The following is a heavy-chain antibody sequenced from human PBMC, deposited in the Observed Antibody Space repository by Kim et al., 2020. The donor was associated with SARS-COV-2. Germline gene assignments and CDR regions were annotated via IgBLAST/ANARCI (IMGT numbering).Heavy chain of an antibody. CDR1: GFTFSSYG. CDR3: AKDHYGSGRKKTYYYYG. CDR2: ISYDGSNK. D-gene: IGHD3-10*01. V-gene: IGHV3-30*18. Sequence: GGSLRLSCAASGFTFSSYGMHWVRQAPGKGLEWVAVISYDGSNKYYADSVKGRFTISRDNSKNTLYLQMNSLRAEDTAVYYCAKDHYGSGRKKTYYYYG. J-gene: IGHJ6*01.